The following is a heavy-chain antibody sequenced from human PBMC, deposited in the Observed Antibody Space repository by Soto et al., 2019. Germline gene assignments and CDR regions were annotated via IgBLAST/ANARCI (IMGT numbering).Heavy chain of an antibody. D-gene: IGHD6-19*01. CDR1: GVSISSSSYY. Sequence: NPSETLSLTCTVSGVSISSSSYYWGWFRQPTGKGLEWIGSIYYSGSTYYNPSLKSRVTISVDTSKNQFSLKLSSVTAADSAVYYCASPGNSSGWYSWVYWGQGTLVTVSS. V-gene: IGHV4-39*01. CDR3: ASPGNSSGWYSWVY. J-gene: IGHJ4*02. CDR2: IYYSGST.